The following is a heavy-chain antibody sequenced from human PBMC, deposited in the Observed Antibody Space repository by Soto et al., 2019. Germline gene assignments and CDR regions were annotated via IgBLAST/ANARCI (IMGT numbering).Heavy chain of an antibody. J-gene: IGHJ4*02. CDR1: GASVSTGVYY. V-gene: IGHV4-31*03. D-gene: IGHD3-10*02. Sequence: PSETLSLTCTVSGASVSTGVYYWTLIRQHPGKVLEWIGYIDNSGSTYYNPSLTGRVDISVDTSKNQFSLNLQSLTAADTAFYYCAGAVSDFDVRRYRTSYFDQWGQGILVTVSS. CDR3: AGAVSDFDVRRYRTSYFDQ. CDR2: IDNSGST.